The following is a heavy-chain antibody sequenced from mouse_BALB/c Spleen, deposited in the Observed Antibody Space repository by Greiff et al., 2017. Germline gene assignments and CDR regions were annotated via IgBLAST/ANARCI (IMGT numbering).Heavy chain of an antibody. Sequence: EVQLQQSGAELVKPGASVKLSCKASGFNITDTYMHWVKQRPEQGLEWIGRIDPANGNTKYDPKFQGKATITADTSSNTAYLQLSSLTSEDTAVYYCAPSILCGAMDYWGQGTSVTVSS. J-gene: IGHJ4*01. CDR2: IDPANGNT. CDR1: GFNITDTY. D-gene: IGHD6-1*01. CDR3: APSILCGAMDY. V-gene: IGHV14-3*02.